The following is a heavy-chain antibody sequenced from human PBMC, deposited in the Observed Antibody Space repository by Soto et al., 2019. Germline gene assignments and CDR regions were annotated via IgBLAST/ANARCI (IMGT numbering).Heavy chain of an antibody. Sequence: QVQLVQSGPEVKKTGTSVKVSCKASGGTFSSRAISWVRQAPGQGLEWMGGIIPVFGRVNYAEKFQDRVTITADESTDTVYMELSSLRSEDTALYYCANSRGGTFLGYHGMDIWGQGTTFSVSS. CDR1: GGTFSSRA. D-gene: IGHD3-16*01. CDR2: IIPVFGRV. V-gene: IGHV1-69*01. CDR3: ANSRGGTFLGYHGMDI. J-gene: IGHJ6*02.